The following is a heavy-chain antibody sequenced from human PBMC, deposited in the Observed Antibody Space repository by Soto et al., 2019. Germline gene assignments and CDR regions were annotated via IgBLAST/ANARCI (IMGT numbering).Heavy chain of an antibody. D-gene: IGHD2-8*01. CDR3: ARGMGRYFDL. CDR1: GDSIGKFY. V-gene: IGHV4-4*07. Sequence: SETLSLTCAISGDSIGKFYWSWIRQPAGKGLESLGRLSASGRTNYSPSLQSRVTMSLDRSKNRFSLRLTSVSAADTAVYFCARGMGRYFDLWGRGTLVTVSS. J-gene: IGHJ2*01. CDR2: LSASGRT.